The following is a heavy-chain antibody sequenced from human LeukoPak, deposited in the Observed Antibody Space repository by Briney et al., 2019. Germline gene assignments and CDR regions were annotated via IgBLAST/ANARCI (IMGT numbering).Heavy chain of an antibody. CDR1: GGTFSSYT. J-gene: IGHJ4*02. D-gene: IGHD1-26*01. Sequence: ASVKVSCKASGGTFSSYTISWVRQAPGQGLEWVGRIIPIFGTANYAQKFQGRVTITTDESTSTAYMELSSLRSEDTAVYYCASLVGATWAYWGQGTLVTVSS. CDR3: ASLVGATWAY. CDR2: IIPIFGTA. V-gene: IGHV1-69*05.